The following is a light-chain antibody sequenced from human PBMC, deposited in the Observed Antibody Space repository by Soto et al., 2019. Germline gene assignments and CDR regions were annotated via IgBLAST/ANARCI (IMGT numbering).Light chain of an antibody. CDR3: QQYGTSPFT. CDR2: GAS. CDR1: QSVIGSY. Sequence: EIVLTQSPGTLSLSPGARATLSCRASQSVIGSYLAWYQQKPGQAPRLLFYGASSRATGIPDRFSGSGSGTDFTLTISRLEPEDFAVYYCQQYGTSPFTFGQGTNLEIK. V-gene: IGKV3-20*01. J-gene: IGKJ2*01.